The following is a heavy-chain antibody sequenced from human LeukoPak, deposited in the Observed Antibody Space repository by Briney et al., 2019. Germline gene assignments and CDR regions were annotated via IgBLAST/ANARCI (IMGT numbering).Heavy chain of an antibody. D-gene: IGHD3-22*01. CDR1: GGSISSSNW. J-gene: IGHJ1*01. CDR3: ARDFGYYYDSSGSEYFQH. V-gene: IGHV4-4*02. Sequence: PSETLSLTCAVSGGSISSSNWWSWVRQPPGKGLEWIGEIYHSGSTNYNPSLKSRVTISVDKSKNQFSLKLSSVTAADTAVYYCARDFGYYYDSSGSEYFQHWGQGTLVTVSS. CDR2: IYHSGST.